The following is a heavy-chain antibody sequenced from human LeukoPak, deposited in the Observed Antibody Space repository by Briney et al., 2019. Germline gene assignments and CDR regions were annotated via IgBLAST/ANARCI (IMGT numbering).Heavy chain of an antibody. D-gene: IGHD1-14*01. J-gene: IGHJ4*02. V-gene: IGHV3-23*01. CDR3: ARGVEPLAANTLAY. CDR2: ISGSGGST. CDR1: GFTFSSYA. Sequence: GGSLRLSCAASGFTFSSYAMSWVRQAPGKGLEWVSTISGSGGSTYYADSVQGRFTISRDNSKNTLYLEMNSLSPDDTAVYYCARGVEPLAANTLAYWGQGTLVTVSS.